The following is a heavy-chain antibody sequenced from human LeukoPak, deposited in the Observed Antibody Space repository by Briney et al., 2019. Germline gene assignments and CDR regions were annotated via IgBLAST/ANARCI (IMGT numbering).Heavy chain of an antibody. V-gene: IGHV4-34*01. Sequence: SETLSLTCAVYGGSFSGYYWSWIRQPPGKGLEWIGEINHSGSTNYNPSLKSRVTISVDTSKNQFSLKLSSVTAADTAVYCCARETGSVDTAMVTGYDYWGQGTLVTVSS. J-gene: IGHJ4*02. D-gene: IGHD5-18*01. CDR3: ARETGSVDTAMVTGYDY. CDR1: GGSFSGYY. CDR2: INHSGST.